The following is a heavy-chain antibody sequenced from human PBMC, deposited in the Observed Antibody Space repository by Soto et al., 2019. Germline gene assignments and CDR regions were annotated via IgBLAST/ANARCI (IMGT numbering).Heavy chain of an antibody. CDR1: GFTFSSYA. CDR2: ISYDGSNK. D-gene: IGHD3-10*01. V-gene: IGHV3-30-3*01. J-gene: IGHJ6*02. Sequence: GSLLLACAASGFTFSSYALHWVRQAPGKGLEWVAVISYDGSNKYYANSVKVRFTISRDNSKNTLFVQMNSLRPEDAAVYYCARDRIELWLEFNYYYGIDVWGQGTTVTVS. CDR3: ARDRIELWLEFNYYYGIDV.